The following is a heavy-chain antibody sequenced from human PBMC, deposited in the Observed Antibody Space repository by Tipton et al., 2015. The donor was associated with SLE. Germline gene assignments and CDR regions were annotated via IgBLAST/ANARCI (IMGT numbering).Heavy chain of an antibody. J-gene: IGHJ6*03. CDR1: GGSISSSSYY. Sequence: TLSLTCTVSGGSISSSSYYWGWIRQPPGKGLEWIGSIYYSGSTYYNPSLKSRVTISVDTSKNQFSLKLSSVTAADTAVYYCARDLSPPYGSGSYGDYYFYYMDVWGKGTTVSVSS. D-gene: IGHD3-10*01. V-gene: IGHV4-39*07. CDR2: IYYSGST. CDR3: ARDLSPPYGSGSYGDYYFYYMDV.